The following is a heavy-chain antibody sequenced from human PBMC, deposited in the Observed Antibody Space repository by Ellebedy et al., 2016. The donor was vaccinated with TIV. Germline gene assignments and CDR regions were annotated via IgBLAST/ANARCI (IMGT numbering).Heavy chain of an antibody. D-gene: IGHD3-9*01. V-gene: IGHV1-2*02. J-gene: IGHJ5*02. CDR1: GYTFIGDY. CDR2: INPNGGGT. CDR3: ARAKTSYDILSVYDH. Sequence: AASVKVSCKASGYTFIGDYIHWVRHAPGQGLEWMGWINPNGGGTNYAQKFLGRVTLTRDTSSSTAYLELNGLGTDDAALYFCARAKTSYDILSVYDHWGQGTLVTVSS.